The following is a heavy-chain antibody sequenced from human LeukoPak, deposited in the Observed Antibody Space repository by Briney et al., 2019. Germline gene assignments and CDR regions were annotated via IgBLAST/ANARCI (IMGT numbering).Heavy chain of an antibody. CDR1: GGSISSSSYY. D-gene: IGHD2-2*01. J-gene: IGHJ5*02. CDR3: ATSFLGYCGSTSCYAFDP. CDR2: IYYSGST. V-gene: IGHV4-39*01. Sequence: SETLSLTCTVSGGSISSSSYYWGWIRQPPGKGLEWIGSIYYSGSTYYNPSLKSRVTISVDTSKNQFSLKLSSVTAADTAVYYCATSFLGYCGSTSCYAFDPWGQGTLVTVSS.